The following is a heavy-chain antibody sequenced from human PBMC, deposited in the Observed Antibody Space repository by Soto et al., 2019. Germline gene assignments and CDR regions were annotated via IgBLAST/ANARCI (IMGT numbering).Heavy chain of an antibody. CDR3: ASRVRCDLDY. Sequence: GGSLRLSCAASGLHFNIYWMSWVRQAPGKGLEWVANIKQDGSEKNYLDSVEGRFTISRDNAKNLLYLEMSSLRADDSAVYYCASRVRCDLDYWGQGILVTVSS. V-gene: IGHV3-7*01. CDR1: GLHFNIYW. D-gene: IGHD5-12*01. J-gene: IGHJ4*02. CDR2: IKQDGSEK.